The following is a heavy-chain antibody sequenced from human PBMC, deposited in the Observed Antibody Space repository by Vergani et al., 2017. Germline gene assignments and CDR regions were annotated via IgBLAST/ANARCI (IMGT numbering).Heavy chain of an antibody. Sequence: QVDLQESGPGLVKSSETLSLNCAVSGYSVGSGYYWGWIRQPPGRGLEWIGEINHSGTINYNPTLKSPFNVSIDTSRDHFSLKLRSVSAADTAVYFCARRAERWETLLRDDFDVWGQGTFVTVSP. D-gene: IGHD1-26*01. CDR1: GYSVGSGYY. CDR3: ARRAERWETLLRDDFDV. J-gene: IGHJ3*01. CDR2: INHSGTI. V-gene: IGHV4-38-2*01.